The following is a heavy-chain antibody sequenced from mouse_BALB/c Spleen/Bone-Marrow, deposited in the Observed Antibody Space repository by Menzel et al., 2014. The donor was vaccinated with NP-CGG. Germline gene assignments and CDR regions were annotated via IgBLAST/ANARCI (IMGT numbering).Heavy chain of an antibody. V-gene: IGHV1-77*01. CDR3: ARSPNWDPYYAMDY. CDR2: IYPGGGSI. J-gene: IGHJ4*01. Sequence: QVQLQQSGPELVKPGASVKMSCKASGYTFTDYIINWVKQRTGQGLEWIGEIYPGGGSIYYNEKFKGKATLTADKSSNTAYMQFSSLSSEDSAVYFCARSPNWDPYYAMDYWGQGTSVTVPS. CDR1: GYTFTDYI. D-gene: IGHD4-1*01.